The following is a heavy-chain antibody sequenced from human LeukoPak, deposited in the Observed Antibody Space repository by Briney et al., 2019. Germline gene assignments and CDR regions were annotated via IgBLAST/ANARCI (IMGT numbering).Heavy chain of an antibody. CDR3: VRDDADSAHAAGDY. CDR1: GGIFTSYT. V-gene: IGHV1-69*04. Sequence: SSVKVSCKTSGGIFTSYTISWVRQAPGQGLEWMGRVVPLLGIANYAQKFQGRVTIVAEKSTRTVYMQLSSLTSEDTAIYYCVRDDADSAHAAGDYWGQGTLVTVSS. CDR2: VVPLLGIA. D-gene: IGHD3-22*01. J-gene: IGHJ4*02.